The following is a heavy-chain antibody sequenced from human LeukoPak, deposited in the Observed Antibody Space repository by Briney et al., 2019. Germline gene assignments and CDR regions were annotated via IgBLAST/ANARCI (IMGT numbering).Heavy chain of an antibody. J-gene: IGHJ5*02. CDR3: ARDRGYSSGPDPNWFDP. V-gene: IGHV1-2*02. Sequence: ASVKVSCKASGYTFTGYYMHWVRQAPGRGLEWMGWINPNSGGTNYAQKFQGRVTMTRDTSISTAYMELSRLRSDDTAVYYCARDRGYSSGPDPNWFDPWGQGTLVTVSS. CDR1: GYTFTGYY. CDR2: INPNSGGT. D-gene: IGHD6-19*01.